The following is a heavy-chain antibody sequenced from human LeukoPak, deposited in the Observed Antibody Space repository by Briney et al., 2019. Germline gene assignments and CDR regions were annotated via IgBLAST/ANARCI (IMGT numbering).Heavy chain of an antibody. D-gene: IGHD6-19*01. V-gene: IGHV4-34*01. CDR3: ARGAAVAARRYFDL. CDR1: SGSFSGYY. CDR2: INHSGST. Sequence: PSETLSLTCAVYSGSFSGYYWSWIRQPPGKGLEWIGEINHSGSTNYNPSLKSRVTISVDTSKNQFSLKLSSVTAADTAVYYCARGAAVAARRYFDLWGRGTLVTVSS. J-gene: IGHJ2*01.